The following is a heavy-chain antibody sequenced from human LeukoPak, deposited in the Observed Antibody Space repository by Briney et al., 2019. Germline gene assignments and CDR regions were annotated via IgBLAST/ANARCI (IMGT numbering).Heavy chain of an antibody. CDR3: ARAGPSSSWHQFDY. Sequence: GGSLRLSCTASGFTVSRNYMSWVRQAPGKGLEWVSVIYSGGSTYYADSVKGRFTISRDNSKNTLYLQMNSLRAEDTAVYYCARAGPSSSWHQFDYWGQGTLVTVSS. CDR1: GFTVSRNY. V-gene: IGHV3-66*01. J-gene: IGHJ4*02. D-gene: IGHD6-13*01. CDR2: IYSGGST.